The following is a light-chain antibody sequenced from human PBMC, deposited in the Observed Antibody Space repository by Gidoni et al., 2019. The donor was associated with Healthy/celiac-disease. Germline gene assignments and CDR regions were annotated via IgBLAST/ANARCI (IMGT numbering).Light chain of an antibody. V-gene: IGLV1-40*01. Sequence: QSVLTQPPSVSEAPGQRVTISCTGSSSNIGAGYDVHWYQQLPGTAPKLLIYGNSNRPSGVPDRFSGSKSGTSASQAITGLQAEDEADYYCQSYDSSLSGVVFGGGTKLTVL. CDR1: SSNIGAGYD. CDR3: QSYDSSLSGVV. J-gene: IGLJ2*01. CDR2: GNS.